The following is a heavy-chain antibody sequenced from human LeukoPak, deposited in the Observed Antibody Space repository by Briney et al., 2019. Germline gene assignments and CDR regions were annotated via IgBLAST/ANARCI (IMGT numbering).Heavy chain of an antibody. Sequence: PGGSLRLSCAASGFTFSSYGMSWVRQAPGKGLEWVANIRQDGSAQFYADSVRGRFTISRDNSKNTLYLQMNSLRVEDAAVYYCARAPVTSCRGAYCYPFDYWGQGTLVTVSS. J-gene: IGHJ4*02. CDR3: ARAPVTSCRGAYCYPFDY. V-gene: IGHV3-7*03. CDR2: IRQDGSAQ. CDR1: GFTFSSYG. D-gene: IGHD2-21*01.